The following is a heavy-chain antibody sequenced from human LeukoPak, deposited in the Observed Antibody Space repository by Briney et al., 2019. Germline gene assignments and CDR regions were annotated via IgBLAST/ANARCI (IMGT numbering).Heavy chain of an antibody. CDR2: IIPILGIA. Sequence: ASVKVSCKASGGTFSSYAISWVRQAPGQGLEWMGRIIPILGIANYAQKFRGRVTITADKSTSTAYMELSSLRSEDTAVYYCARYPIYYYGSGDNWFDPWGQGTLVTVSS. CDR3: ARYPIYYYGSGDNWFDP. J-gene: IGHJ5*02. V-gene: IGHV1-69*04. CDR1: GGTFSSYA. D-gene: IGHD3-10*01.